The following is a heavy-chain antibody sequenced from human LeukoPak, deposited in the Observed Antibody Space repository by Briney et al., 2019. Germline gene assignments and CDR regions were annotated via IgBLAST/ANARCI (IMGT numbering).Heavy chain of an antibody. V-gene: IGHV1-24*01. D-gene: IGHD6-6*01. Sequence: ASVKVSCKVSGYTLTELSMHWVRQAPGKGLEWMGGFDPEDGETIYAQKFQGRVTMTEDTSTDTAYMELSSLRSEDTAVYYCATGGIAARLFGYWGQGTLVTVSS. J-gene: IGHJ4*02. CDR2: FDPEDGET. CDR3: ATGGIAARLFGY. CDR1: GYTLTELS.